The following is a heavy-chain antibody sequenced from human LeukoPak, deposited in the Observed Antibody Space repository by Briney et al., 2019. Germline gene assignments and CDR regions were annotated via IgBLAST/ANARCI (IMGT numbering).Heavy chain of an antibody. V-gene: IGHV4-34*01. J-gene: IGHJ5*02. Sequence: SETLSLTCAVYGGSFSGYYWSWIRQPPGKGLEWIGEINHSGSTNYNPSLKSRVTISVDTSKNQFSLKLSSVTAADTAVYYCARGLGFVNQLLCWWCWFDPWGQGTLVTVSS. D-gene: IGHD2-2*01. CDR3: ARGLGFVNQLLCWWCWFDP. CDR1: GGSFSGYY. CDR2: INHSGST.